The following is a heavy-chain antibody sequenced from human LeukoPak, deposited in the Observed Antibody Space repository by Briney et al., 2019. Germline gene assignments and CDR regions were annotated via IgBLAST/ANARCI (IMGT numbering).Heavy chain of an antibody. Sequence: PGGSLRLSCAASGFTFSSYAMSWVRQAPGKGLEWVSAISGSGGSTYYADSVKGRFTISRDNSKNTLYLQMNSLRAEDTAVYYCAKVFVVDSSSSQYYYYYYYMDVWGKGTTVTVSS. J-gene: IGHJ6*03. CDR2: ISGSGGST. CDR1: GFTFSSYA. D-gene: IGHD6-6*01. V-gene: IGHV3-23*01. CDR3: AKVFVVDSSSSQYYYYYYYMDV.